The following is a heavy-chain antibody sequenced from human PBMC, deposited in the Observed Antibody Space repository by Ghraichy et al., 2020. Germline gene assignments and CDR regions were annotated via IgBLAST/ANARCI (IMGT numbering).Heavy chain of an antibody. D-gene: IGHD2-15*01. CDR1: GFTFSSYS. J-gene: IGHJ4*02. CDR2: ISSSSSTI. V-gene: IGHV3-48*01. Sequence: GGSLRLSCAASGFTFSSYSMNWVRQAPGKGLEWVSYISSSSSTIYYADSVKGRFTISRDNAKNSLYLQMNSLRAEDTAVYYCARGPAGGSYDYWGQGTLVTVSS. CDR3: ARGPAGGSYDY.